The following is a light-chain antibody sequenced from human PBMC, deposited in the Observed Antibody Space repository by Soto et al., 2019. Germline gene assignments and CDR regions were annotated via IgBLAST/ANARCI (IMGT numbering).Light chain of an antibody. CDR3: QHYQNLPVN. Sequence: MHLTQYTSSLSASVGDRITITCQASQDIKQYVNWYQQKPGKAPVLLIFDGSRLEAGAPSRFSGSGLGTEFSFTISSLQPEDFATYYCQHYQNLPVNFGGGTKVDI. CDR1: QDIKQY. CDR2: DGS. J-gene: IGKJ4*01. V-gene: IGKV1-33*01.